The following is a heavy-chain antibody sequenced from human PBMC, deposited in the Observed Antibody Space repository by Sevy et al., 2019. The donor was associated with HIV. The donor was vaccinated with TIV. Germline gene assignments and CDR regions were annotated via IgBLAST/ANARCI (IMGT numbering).Heavy chain of an antibody. J-gene: IGHJ4*02. CDR1: GFAFYEYS. D-gene: IGHD3-10*02. Sequence: GGSLRLSCAASGFAFYEYSMSWIRQAPGKGLEWVAALSFGCGKINYEDSVKDRFTISRENSKNSFDLQMDNLRVEETSLYYCAREGCSRPHDYGRRGTRVSVSS. CDR3: AREGCSRPHDY. CDR2: LSFGCGKI. V-gene: IGHV3-23*01.